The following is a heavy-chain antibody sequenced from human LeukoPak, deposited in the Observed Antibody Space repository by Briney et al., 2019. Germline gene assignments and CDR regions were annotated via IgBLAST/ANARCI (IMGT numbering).Heavy chain of an antibody. J-gene: IGHJ4*02. CDR3: ARHDYDSSGYYGPSDY. CDR1: GYTFTSYA. Sequence: ASVKVSCKASGYTFTSYAMHWVRQAPGQRLEWMGWINAGNGNTKYSQKFQGRVTITRDTSASTAYMELSSLRSEGTAVYYCARHDYDSSGYYGPSDYWGQGTLVTVSS. V-gene: IGHV1-3*01. D-gene: IGHD3-22*01. CDR2: INAGNGNT.